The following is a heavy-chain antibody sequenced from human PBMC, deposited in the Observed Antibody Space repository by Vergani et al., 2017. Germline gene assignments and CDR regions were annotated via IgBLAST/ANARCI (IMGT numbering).Heavy chain of an antibody. V-gene: IGHV5-51*01. CDR1: GYSFTNYW. D-gene: IGHD3-22*01. Sequence: EVQLVQSGAEVKKPGESLKISCQISGYSFTNYWIGWVRQMPGKGLEWMGIIHPADSDTRYSPFVHGQVTISVDKSISTAYLQRSSLRASDSAMYYCARLYGRDSSGSKYFDYWVQGTLVTDSS. CDR3: ARLYGRDSSGSKYFDY. J-gene: IGHJ4*02. CDR2: IHPADSDT.